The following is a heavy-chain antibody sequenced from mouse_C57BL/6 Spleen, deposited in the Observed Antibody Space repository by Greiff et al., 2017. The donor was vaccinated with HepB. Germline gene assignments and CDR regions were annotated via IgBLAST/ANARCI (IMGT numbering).Heavy chain of an antibody. Sequence: QVQLKQPGAELVKPGASVKLSCKASGYTFTSYWMHWVKQRPGQGLEWIGMIHPNSGSTNYNEKFKSKATLTVDKSSSTAYMQLSSLTSEDSAVYYCARSELTGTNYWGQGTTLTVSS. CDR1: GYTFTSYW. CDR3: ARSELTGTNY. D-gene: IGHD4-1*01. CDR2: IHPNSGST. V-gene: IGHV1-64*01. J-gene: IGHJ2*01.